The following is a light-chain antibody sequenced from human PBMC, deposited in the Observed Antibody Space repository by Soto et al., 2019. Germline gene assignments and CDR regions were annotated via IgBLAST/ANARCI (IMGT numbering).Light chain of an antibody. J-gene: IGLJ3*02. CDR1: SSNIGSNY. CDR2: SNN. V-gene: IGLV1-47*02. Sequence: QSVLTQPPSASGTPGQRGPISCSGSSSNIGSNYVYWYQQLPGTAPKLLIFSNNQRPSGVPDRFSGSKSGTSASLAISGLRSEDEADYYCAAWDDSLSKVFGGGTKLTVL. CDR3: AAWDDSLSKV.